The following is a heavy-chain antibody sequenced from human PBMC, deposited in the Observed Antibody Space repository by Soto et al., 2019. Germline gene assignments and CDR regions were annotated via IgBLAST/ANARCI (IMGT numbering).Heavy chain of an antibody. D-gene: IGHD2-8*01. J-gene: IGHJ5*02. V-gene: IGHV1-3*01. CDR3: ARAGYCTNGVCYFPPNKTKFDP. CDR2: INAGNGNT. CDR1: GYTFTSYA. Sequence: ASVKVSCKASGYTFTSYAMHWVRQAPGQRLEWMGWINAGNGNTKYSQKFQGRVTITRDTSASTAYMELSSLRSEDTAVYYCARAGYCTNGVCYFPPNKTKFDPWGQGTLVTVSS.